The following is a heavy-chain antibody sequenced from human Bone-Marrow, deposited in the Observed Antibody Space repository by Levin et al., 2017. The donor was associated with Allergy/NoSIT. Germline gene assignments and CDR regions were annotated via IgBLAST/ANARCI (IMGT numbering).Heavy chain of an antibody. V-gene: IGHV3-30*03. J-gene: IGHJ4*02. D-gene: IGHD5-12*01. CDR2: LSHDGIIK. Sequence: PGGSLRLSCAASVFDFNSRGMHWVRQGPGKGLDWVAGLSHDGIIKYYTDSVKGRFTISRDNSKNTLSLEMNSLRVDDTAMYYCVSDGLNGYTSGGEFDYWGQGTLVAVSS. CDR3: VSDGLNGYTSGGEFDY. CDR1: VFDFNSRG.